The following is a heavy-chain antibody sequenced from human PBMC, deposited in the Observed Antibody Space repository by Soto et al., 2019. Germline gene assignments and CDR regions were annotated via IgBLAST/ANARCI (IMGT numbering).Heavy chain of an antibody. J-gene: IGHJ4*02. D-gene: IGHD2-15*01. Sequence: SETLSLTCTVSGGSIYRSGYYWGWIRQPPGRGLEWIGNIDYNGVTYSNPSLKSRVTISRDTSKNQFSLKLTSVTAADTAPYYCGKVLVGATGHTDSDSWGPGTLVTVYS. CDR1: GGSIYRSGYY. V-gene: IGHV4-39*01. CDR2: IDYNGVT. CDR3: GKVLVGATGHTDSDS.